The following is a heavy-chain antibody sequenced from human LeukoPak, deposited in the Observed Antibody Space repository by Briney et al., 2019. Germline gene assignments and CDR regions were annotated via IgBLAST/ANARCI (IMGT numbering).Heavy chain of an antibody. V-gene: IGHV3-73*01. D-gene: IGHD2-2*01. CDR3: TSGGYCSSTSCYGEN. CDR1: GFTFSGSA. CDR2: IRSKANSYAT. Sequence: GGSLRLSCAASGFTFSGSAMHWVRQASGKGLEWVGRIRSKANSYATAYAASVKGRFTISRDDSKNTAYMQMNSLKTEDTAVYYCTSGGYCSSTSCYGENWGQGTLVTVSS. J-gene: IGHJ4*02.